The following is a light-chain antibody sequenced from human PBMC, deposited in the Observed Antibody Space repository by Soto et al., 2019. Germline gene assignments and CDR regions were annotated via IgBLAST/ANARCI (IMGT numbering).Light chain of an antibody. CDR2: GAS. CDR3: QQYIKWPDWT. Sequence: EIVMTQSPATLSVSPGERVTLSCRASQSVNTNLAWYQHKPGQAPRRLIYGASTRATGIPARFSGSGSGTEFTLTISSLQSEDFAVYYCQQYIKWPDWTFGQGTKVEIK. V-gene: IGKV3-15*01. J-gene: IGKJ1*01. CDR1: QSVNTN.